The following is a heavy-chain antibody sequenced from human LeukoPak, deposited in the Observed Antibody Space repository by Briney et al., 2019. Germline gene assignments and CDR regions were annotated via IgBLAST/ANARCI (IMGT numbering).Heavy chain of an antibody. CDR2: INPDSGGT. J-gene: IGHJ4*02. Sequence: GASVKVSCKASGYTFTDYYMHWVRQAPGQGHEWIGRINPDSGGTNSAQKFQGRVTVTRDTSISTTYMELSSLRSDDTAVYYCARAKEKSIAARYFDYWGQGTLVTVSS. V-gene: IGHV1-2*06. CDR3: ARAKEKSIAARYFDY. D-gene: IGHD6-6*01. CDR1: GYTFTDYY.